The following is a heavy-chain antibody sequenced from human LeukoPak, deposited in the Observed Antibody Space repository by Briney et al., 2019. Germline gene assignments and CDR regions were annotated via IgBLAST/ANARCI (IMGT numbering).Heavy chain of an antibody. V-gene: IGHV3-7*04. D-gene: IGHD5-18*01. Sequence: GGSLRLSCAASGFTFSSYWMTWVRQAPGKGLEWVANIKQDGIDKYYVDSVKGRFTISRDNAKNSLYLQMNSLRAEDTAVYYCARTVYSYGLISHFDYWGQGTLVTVSS. CDR1: GFTFSSYW. J-gene: IGHJ4*02. CDR2: IKQDGIDK. CDR3: ARTVYSYGLISHFDY.